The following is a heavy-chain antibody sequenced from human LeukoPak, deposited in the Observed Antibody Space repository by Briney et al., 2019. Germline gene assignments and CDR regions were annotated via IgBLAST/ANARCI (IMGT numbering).Heavy chain of an antibody. Sequence: PSETLSLTCAVYGGSFSGYYWSWIRQAPGKGLEWVSAISGSGGSTYYADSVKGRFTISRDNSKNTLYLQMNSLRAEDTAVYYCANSDYGDYYYYYYGMDVWGQGTTVTVSS. CDR1: GGSFSGYY. CDR3: ANSDYGDYYYYYYGMDV. D-gene: IGHD4-17*01. CDR2: ISGSGGST. V-gene: IGHV3-23*01. J-gene: IGHJ6*02.